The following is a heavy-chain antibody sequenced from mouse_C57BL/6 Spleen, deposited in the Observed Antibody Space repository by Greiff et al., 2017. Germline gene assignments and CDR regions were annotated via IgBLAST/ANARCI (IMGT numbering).Heavy chain of an antibody. J-gene: IGHJ2*01. Sequence: VQLQQSGAELVKPGASVKLSCTASGFNIKDYYMHWVKQRPEQGLEWIGMIDPEDGETKYAPKFQGKATITADTSSNTAYMQLSSLTSENSAVYYGSRRYSSSCGVFLDYWGQGTTLTVSS. CDR2: IDPEDGET. V-gene: IGHV14-2*01. D-gene: IGHD1-1*01. CDR3: SRRYSSSCGVFLDY. CDR1: GFNIKDYY.